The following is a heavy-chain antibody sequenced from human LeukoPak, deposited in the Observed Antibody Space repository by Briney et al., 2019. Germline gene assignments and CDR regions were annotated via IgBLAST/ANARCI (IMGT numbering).Heavy chain of an antibody. V-gene: IGHV1-8*01. CDR1: GYTFTSYD. J-gene: IGHJ6*03. D-gene: IGHD3-3*01. CDR2: MNPNSGNT. CDR3: ARGGPPRISIFGGVIRNDNNYKHV. Sequence: ASVKVSCKASGYTFTSYDINWVRQATGQGLEWMGWMNPNSGNTGYAQKFQGRVTMTRNTSISTAYMELSSLRSEDTAVYYCARGGPPRISIFGGVIRNDNNYKHVGAKGPRSPSP.